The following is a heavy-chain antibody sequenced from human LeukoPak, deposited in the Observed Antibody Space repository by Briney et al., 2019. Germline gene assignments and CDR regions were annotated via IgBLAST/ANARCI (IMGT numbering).Heavy chain of an antibody. D-gene: IGHD6-19*01. CDR3: ARRGPQWLDKGLWYFDY. CDR1: GGSISSGVYY. J-gene: IGHJ4*02. Sequence: SQTLSLTCTVSGGSISSGVYYWTWIRQHPGRGLEWIGYIYYSGSTNYNPSLKSRVTISVDTSKNQFSLKLSSVTAADTAVYYCARRGPQWLDKGLWYFDYWGQGTLVTVSS. V-gene: IGHV4-30-4*08. CDR2: IYYSGST.